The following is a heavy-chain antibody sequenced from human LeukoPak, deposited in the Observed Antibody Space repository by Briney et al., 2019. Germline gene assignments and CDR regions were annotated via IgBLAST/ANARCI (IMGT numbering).Heavy chain of an antibody. CDR3: VRERSGIYYFVDY. V-gene: IGHV3-74*03. CDR1: GFPFSTYY. CDR2: INRDGSDT. D-gene: IGHD1-26*01. J-gene: IGHJ4*02. Sequence: GGSLRLSCAASGFPFSTYYMNWVRQAPGKGLVWVSRINRDGSDTKYADSVKGRFTISRDNAKNMLYLQMNSLRAEDTAVYFCVRERSGIYYFVDYWGQGTQVTVSS.